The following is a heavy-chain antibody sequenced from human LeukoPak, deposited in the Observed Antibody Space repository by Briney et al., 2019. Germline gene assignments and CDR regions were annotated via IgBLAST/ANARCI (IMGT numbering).Heavy chain of an antibody. Sequence: GGSLRLSCAASGFTFSSYAMSWVRQAPGKGLEWVSAISGSGGSTYYADSVKGRFTISRDNSKNTLYLQMNSLRAEDTAVYYCAKVAIFGVVILFYFDYWGQGTLVTVSS. CDR3: AKVAIFGVVILFYFDY. J-gene: IGHJ4*02. CDR1: GFTFSSYA. D-gene: IGHD3-3*01. V-gene: IGHV3-23*01. CDR2: ISGSGGST.